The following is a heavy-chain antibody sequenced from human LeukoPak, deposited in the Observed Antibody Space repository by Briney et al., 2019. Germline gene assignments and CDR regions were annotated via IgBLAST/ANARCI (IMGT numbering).Heavy chain of an antibody. J-gene: IGHJ4*02. CDR1: GGSFSGYY. Sequence: SETLSLTCAVYGGSFSGYYWSWIRQPPGKGLEWIGEIKHSGSTNYNPSLKSRVTISVDTSKNQFSLKLSSVTAADTAVYYCARGKTKGYWGQGTLVTVSS. D-gene: IGHD2-8*01. CDR2: IKHSGST. V-gene: IGHV4-34*01. CDR3: ARGKTKGY.